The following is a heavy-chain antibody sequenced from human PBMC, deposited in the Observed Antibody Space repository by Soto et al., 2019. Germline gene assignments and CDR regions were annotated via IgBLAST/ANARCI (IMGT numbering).Heavy chain of an antibody. CDR2: IVVGSGNT. CDR3: AADSEEFYYDFWSGRDRAFDI. Sequence: SVKVSCKASGFTFTSSAMQWVRQARGQRLEWIGWIVVGSGNTNYAQKFQERVTITRDMSTSTAYMELSSLRSEDTAVYYCAADSEEFYYDFWSGRDRAFDIWGQGTMVTVSS. CDR1: GFTFTSSA. V-gene: IGHV1-58*02. J-gene: IGHJ3*02. D-gene: IGHD3-3*01.